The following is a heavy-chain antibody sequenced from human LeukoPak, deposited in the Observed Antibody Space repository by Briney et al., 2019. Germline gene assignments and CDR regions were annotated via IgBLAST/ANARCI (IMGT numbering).Heavy chain of an antibody. CDR3: ASPTKQDTVVDQYSGSTRHYYGMDV. V-gene: IGHV1-8*01. CDR1: GYTLSNYD. Sequence: ASVKVSCKASGYTLSNYDINWVRQAPGQGLEWMGWMNPNSGNTGSAQKFQGRVTMTRSTSISTAYMELTSLRSEDTAVYYCASPTKQDTVVDQYSGSTRHYYGMDVWDQGTTVVVSS. CDR2: MNPNSGNT. J-gene: IGHJ6*02. D-gene: IGHD5-12*01.